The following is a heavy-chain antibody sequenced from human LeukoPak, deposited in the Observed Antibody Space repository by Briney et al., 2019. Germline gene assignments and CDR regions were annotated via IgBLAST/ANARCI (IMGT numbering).Heavy chain of an antibody. CDR2: IKQDGSEK. CDR3: AKDWDYYGSGSYSDY. V-gene: IGHV3-7*05. CDR1: EFTFSRYW. D-gene: IGHD3-10*01. Sequence: GGSLRLSCAASEFTFSRYWMSWVRQAPGKGLEWVASIKQDGSEKYYVDSVKGRFTISRDNAKNSLYLQMNSLRAEDTAVYYCAKDWDYYGSGSYSDYWGQGTLVTVSS. J-gene: IGHJ4*02.